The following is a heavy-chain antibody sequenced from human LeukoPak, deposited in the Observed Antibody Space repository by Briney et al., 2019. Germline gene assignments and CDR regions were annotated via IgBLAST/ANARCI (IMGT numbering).Heavy chain of an antibody. V-gene: IGHV3-23*01. Sequence: GGSLRLSCAASGFTFSNYAMSWVRQAPGKGLEWVSTISSSGCIPYSTDSVNGRFTISRDNSQTTLYLQMNGLRAEDTAVYYCARGVDVWGSYRQYYFDYWGQGTLVTVSS. D-gene: IGHD3-16*02. CDR3: ARGVDVWGSYRQYYFDY. J-gene: IGHJ4*02. CDR2: ISSSGCIP. CDR1: GFTFSNYA.